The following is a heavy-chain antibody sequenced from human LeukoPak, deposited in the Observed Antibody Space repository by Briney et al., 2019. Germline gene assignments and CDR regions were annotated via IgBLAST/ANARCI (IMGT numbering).Heavy chain of an antibody. D-gene: IGHD6-19*01. CDR1: GYSFTSYW. CDR2: IYPGDSDT. J-gene: IGHJ6*02. CDR3: ARHVSSGWSLYYYYYGMDV. V-gene: IGHV5-51*01. Sequence: GESLKISCKGSGYSFTSYWIGWVRQMPGKGLEGMGIIYPGDSDTRYSPSFQGQVTISADKSISTAYLQWSSLKASDTAMYYCARHVSSGWSLYYYYYGMDVWGQGTTVTVSS.